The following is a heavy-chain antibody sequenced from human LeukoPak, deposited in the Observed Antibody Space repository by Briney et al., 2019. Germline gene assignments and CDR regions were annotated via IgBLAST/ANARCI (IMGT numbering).Heavy chain of an antibody. J-gene: IGHJ5*02. CDR1: GFTFSSYA. CDR2: ISGSGGST. D-gene: IGHD3-10*01. V-gene: IGHV3-23*01. Sequence: GGSLRLSCAASGFTFSSYAMSRVRQAPGKGLEWVSAISGSGGSTYYADSVKGRFTISRDNSKNTLYLQMNSLRAEDTAVYYCARETLWFGSNWFDPWGQGTLVTVSS. CDR3: ARETLWFGSNWFDP.